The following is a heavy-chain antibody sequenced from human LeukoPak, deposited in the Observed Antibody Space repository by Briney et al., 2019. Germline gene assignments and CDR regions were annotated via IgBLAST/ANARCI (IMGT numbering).Heavy chain of an antibody. CDR2: IYHSGST. CDR1: GGSISSGGYY. D-gene: IGHD5-12*01. CDR3: ARGGYPYYYYGMDV. Sequence: PSQTLSLTCTVSGGSISSGGYYWSWIRQPPGKGLEWIGYIYHSGSTYYNPSLKSRVTISVDKSKNQFSLKLSSVTAADTAVYYCARGGYPYYYYGMDVWGQGTTVTVSS. J-gene: IGHJ6*02. V-gene: IGHV4-30-2*01.